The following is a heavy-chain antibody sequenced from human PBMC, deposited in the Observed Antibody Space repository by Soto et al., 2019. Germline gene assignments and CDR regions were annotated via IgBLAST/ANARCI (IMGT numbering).Heavy chain of an antibody. J-gene: IGHJ1*01. CDR3: ASGGLLPPIYLQH. CDR2: ISSSSSTI. Sequence: PWGSLRLSCAASGFTFSSYSMNWVRQAPGKGLEWVSYISSSSSTIYYADSVKGRFTISRDNAKNSLYLQMNSLRDEDTAVYYCASGGLLPPIYLQHWGQGTLVTVSS. D-gene: IGHD3-10*01. V-gene: IGHV3-48*02. CDR1: GFTFSSYS.